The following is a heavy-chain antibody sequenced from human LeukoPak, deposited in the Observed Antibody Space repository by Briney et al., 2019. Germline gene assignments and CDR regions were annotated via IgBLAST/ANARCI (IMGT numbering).Heavy chain of an antibody. CDR2: IIPIFYTT. D-gene: IGHD2-2*01. CDR3: ARVSRDIVLVPAAIRGWFDP. J-gene: IGHJ5*02. Sequence: SVNVSCKTSGGTFSSYAISWVRQAPGQGLEWMGGIIPIFYTTNYAQKFQGRVTVTTDESTSTAHMELSSLTSEDTAVYYCARVSRDIVLVPAAIRGWFDPWGQGTLVTVSS. V-gene: IGHV1-69*05. CDR1: GGTFSSYA.